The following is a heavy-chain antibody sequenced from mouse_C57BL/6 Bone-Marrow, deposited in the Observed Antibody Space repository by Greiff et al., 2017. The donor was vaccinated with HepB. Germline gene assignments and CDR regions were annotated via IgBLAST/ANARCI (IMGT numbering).Heavy chain of an antibody. V-gene: IGHV1-55*01. CDR2: IYPGSGST. D-gene: IGHD2-3*01. CDR1: GYTFTSYW. CDR3: ASEGGYDGYFRLAY. J-gene: IGHJ3*01. Sequence: VQLQQSGAELVKPGASVKMSCKASGYTFTSYWITWVKQRPGQGLEWIGDIYPGSGSTNYNEKFKSKATLTVDTSSSTAYMQLSSLTSEDSAVYYCASEGGYDGYFRLAYWGQGTLVTVSA.